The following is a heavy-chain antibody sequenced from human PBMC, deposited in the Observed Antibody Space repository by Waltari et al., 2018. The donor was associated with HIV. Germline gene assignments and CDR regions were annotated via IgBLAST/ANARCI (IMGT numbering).Heavy chain of an antibody. J-gene: IGHJ6*02. D-gene: IGHD3-3*01. Sequence: QVQLQESGPGLVKPSETLSLTCTVSGGSISNYYWSWIRQPPGKGLERIGYMYYSGSTNYNPTLKSRVTISVDTSKNQFSLKLSSVTAADTAVYYCARGIYGDISGDMDVWGQGTTVTVAS. V-gene: IGHV4-59*01. CDR1: GGSISNYY. CDR3: ARGIYGDISGDMDV. CDR2: MYYSGST.